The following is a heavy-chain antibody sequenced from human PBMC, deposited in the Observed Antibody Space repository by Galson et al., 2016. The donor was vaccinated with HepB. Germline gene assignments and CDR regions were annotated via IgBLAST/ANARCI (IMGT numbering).Heavy chain of an antibody. Sequence: PALVKPTQTLTLTCTVSGFSLSNARMSVSWIRQPPGKALDWLAHIFSNDEKSYSTSLKDRLTISKDTSKSQVVLNMINMDPVDTATYYCARMRVPYFDWFRTPNAFDMWGQGTMVTVSS. CDR3: ARMRVPYFDWFRTPNAFDM. CDR2: IFSNDEK. D-gene: IGHD3-9*01. V-gene: IGHV2-26*01. CDR1: GFSLSNARMS. J-gene: IGHJ3*02.